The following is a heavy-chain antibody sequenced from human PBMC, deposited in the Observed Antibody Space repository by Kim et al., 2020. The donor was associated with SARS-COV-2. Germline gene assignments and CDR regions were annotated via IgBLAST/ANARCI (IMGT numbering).Heavy chain of an antibody. CDR1: GYTFTSYA. V-gene: IGHV7-4-1*02. CDR2: INTNTGNP. Sequence: ASVKVSCKASGYTFTSYAMNWVRQAPGQGLEWMGWINTNTGNPTYAQGFTGRVVFSLDTSVSTAYLQISSLKAEDTAVYYCARDSVRGYDVLTGYDWNYYYYGMEVWGHGTTVTVSS. CDR3: ARDSVRGYDVLTGYDWNYYYYGMEV. D-gene: IGHD3-9*01. J-gene: IGHJ6*02.